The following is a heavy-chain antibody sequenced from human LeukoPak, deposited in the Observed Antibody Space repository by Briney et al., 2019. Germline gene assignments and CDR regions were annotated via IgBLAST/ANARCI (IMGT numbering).Heavy chain of an antibody. CDR1: GFTFSSYD. CDR3: ARGAEGGSSTYGMEV. CDR2: ICSAGDT. D-gene: IGHD1-1*01. Sequence: GVSLSLSCAASGFTFSSYDMHWVRQATGKGVEWVSTICSAGDTYYPGSGEGRFTICRQNAKNSLYLQMNSLRAGDTAVYYCARGAEGGSSTYGMEVSGQGNTVTVSS. V-gene: IGHV3-13*01. J-gene: IGHJ6*02.